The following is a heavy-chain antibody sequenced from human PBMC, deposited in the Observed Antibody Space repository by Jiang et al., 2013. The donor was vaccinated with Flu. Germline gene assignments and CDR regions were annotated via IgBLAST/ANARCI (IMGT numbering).Heavy chain of an antibody. D-gene: IGHD3-22*01. CDR1: GGSISSYY. V-gene: IGHV4-59*08. Sequence: GLVKPSETLPLTCTVSGGSISSYYWSWVRQPQGRDWSGLGISMTWEHQLQSSLESRVTISVDTSKNQFSLKLSSVTAADTAVYYCVRHGDLGGYYPYWGQGTLVTVSS. CDR2: SMTWEH. CDR3: VRHGDLGGYYPY. J-gene: IGHJ4*02.